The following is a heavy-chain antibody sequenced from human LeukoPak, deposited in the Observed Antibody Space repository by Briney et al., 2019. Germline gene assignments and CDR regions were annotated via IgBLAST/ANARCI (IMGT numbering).Heavy chain of an antibody. Sequence: GGSLRLSCAASGFTFSSYSMKWVRQAPGKGLEWVSYISSSSSYIYYADSVKGRFTTSRDNAKNSLYLQMNSLRAEDTAVYYCARAWTYCSGGSCYTGGVDYWGQGTLVTVSS. CDR2: ISSSSSYI. CDR3: ARAWTYCSGGSCYTGGVDY. D-gene: IGHD2-15*01. J-gene: IGHJ4*02. V-gene: IGHV3-21*01. CDR1: GFTFSSYS.